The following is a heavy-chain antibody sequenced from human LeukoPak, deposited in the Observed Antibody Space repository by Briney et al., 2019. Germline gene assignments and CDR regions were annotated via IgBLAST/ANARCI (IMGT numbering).Heavy chain of an antibody. D-gene: IGHD2-15*01. Sequence: GGSLRLSCAASGFTFDDYTMHWVRQAPGKGLEWVSLISWDGGSTYYADSVKGRFTISRDNSKNSLYLQMNSLRTEDTALHYCAKDSDGYCSGGSCPFDYWGQGTLVTVSS. CDR1: GFTFDDYT. J-gene: IGHJ4*02. CDR3: AKDSDGYCSGGSCPFDY. CDR2: ISWDGGST. V-gene: IGHV3-43*01.